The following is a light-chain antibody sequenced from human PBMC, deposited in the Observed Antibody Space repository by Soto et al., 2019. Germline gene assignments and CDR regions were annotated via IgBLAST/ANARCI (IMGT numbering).Light chain of an antibody. CDR2: MSS. CDR1: QSLLHSNGYKY. CDR3: VQALRTPYT. V-gene: IGKV2-28*01. J-gene: IGKJ5*01. Sequence: DTVMTQSPFSLPVTPGEPASISCRSSQSLLHSNGYKYLDWYLQKPGQSPQLLIYMSSIRASGVPDRFSGSGSGTDFTLKISRVEAEDVGVYYCVQALRTPYTFGQGTRLEIK.